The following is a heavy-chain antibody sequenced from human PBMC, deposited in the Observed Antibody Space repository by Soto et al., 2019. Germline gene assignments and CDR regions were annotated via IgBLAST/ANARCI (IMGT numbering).Heavy chain of an antibody. CDR1: GYTFTSYA. V-gene: IGHV1-3*01. J-gene: IGHJ4*02. CDR3: ARSPHDSSGXYPPHYFDY. Sequence: ASVKVSCKASGYTFTSYAMHWVRQAPGQRLEWMGWINAGNGNTKYSQKFQGRVTITRDTSASTAYMELSSLRSEDTAVYYCARSPHDSSGXYPPHYFDYWGQGTLVTVSS. D-gene: IGHD3-22*01. CDR2: INAGNGNT.